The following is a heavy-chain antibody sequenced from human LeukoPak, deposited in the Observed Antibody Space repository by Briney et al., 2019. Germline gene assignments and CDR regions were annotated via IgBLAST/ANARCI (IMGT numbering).Heavy chain of an antibody. V-gene: IGHV3-21*01. J-gene: IGHJ6*03. CDR2: ISSSGSYI. D-gene: IGHD6-19*01. CDR3: ARDLVAVADTYYYYYMDV. CDR1: GFTFSSYS. Sequence: PGGSLRLSCAASGFTFSSYSMNWVRQAPGKGLEWVSSISSSGSYIYYADSVKGRFTISRDNAKNSLYLQMNSLRAEDTAVYYCARDLVAVADTYYYYYMDVWGKGTTVTVSS.